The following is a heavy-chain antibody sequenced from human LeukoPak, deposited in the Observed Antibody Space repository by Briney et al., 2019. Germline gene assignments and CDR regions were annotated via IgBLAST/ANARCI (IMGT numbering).Heavy chain of an antibody. V-gene: IGHV5-51*01. CDR1: GYKFTNYW. CDR2: IYPDDSDT. Sequence: GESLKISCQGSGYKFTNYWIAWVRQMPGKGLEWMGSIYPDDSDTRYSPSFQGQVIISADRSSSSAYLQWSSRKASDTAMYFCARGGNYDYYYYSMDVWGKGTTVTVSS. CDR3: ARGGNYDYYYYSMDV. D-gene: IGHD3-16*01. J-gene: IGHJ6*03.